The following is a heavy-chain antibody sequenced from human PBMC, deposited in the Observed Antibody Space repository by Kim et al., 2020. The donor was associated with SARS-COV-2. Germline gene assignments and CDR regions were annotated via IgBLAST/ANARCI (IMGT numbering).Heavy chain of an antibody. CDR3: ARSGYGSGVYYYYGMDV. CDR2: ISAYNGNT. D-gene: IGHD3-10*01. Sequence: ASVKVSCKASGYTFTSYGISWVRQAPGQGLEWMGWISAYNGNTNYAQKLQGRVTMTTDTSTSTAYMELRSLRSDDTAVYYCARSGYGSGVYYYYGMDVWGQGTTVTVSS. CDR1: GYTFTSYG. V-gene: IGHV1-18*01. J-gene: IGHJ6*02.